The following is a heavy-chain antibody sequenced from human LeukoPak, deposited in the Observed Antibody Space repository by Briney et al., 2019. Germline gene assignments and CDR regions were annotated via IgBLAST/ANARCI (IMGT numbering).Heavy chain of an antibody. Sequence: GGSLRLSCAASGFTFSSYWMSWVRQAPGKGLEWVANIKQDGSEKYYVDSVKGRFTISRDNAKNSLYLQMNSLRAEDTAVYYCARHYYDRSGYYPYYYYYYMDVWGKGTTVTVSS. CDR1: GFTFSSYW. J-gene: IGHJ6*03. CDR3: ARHYYDRSGYYPYYYYYYMDV. CDR2: IKQDGSEK. V-gene: IGHV3-7*01. D-gene: IGHD3-22*01.